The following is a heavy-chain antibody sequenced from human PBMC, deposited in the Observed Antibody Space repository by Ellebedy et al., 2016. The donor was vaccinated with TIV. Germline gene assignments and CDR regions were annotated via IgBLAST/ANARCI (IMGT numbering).Heavy chain of an antibody. D-gene: IGHD5-12*01. CDR1: GYTFTSYY. CDR3: AAKRGYSDYNSGRAFDI. J-gene: IGHJ3*02. CDR2: INPSGGST. Sequence: ASVKVSXXASGYTFTSYYMHWVRQAPGQGLEWMGIINPSGGSTSYAQKFQGRVSMTADTSTSTAYMELRSLRSDDTAVYYCAAKRGYSDYNSGRAFDIWGQGTLVTVSS. V-gene: IGHV1-46*01.